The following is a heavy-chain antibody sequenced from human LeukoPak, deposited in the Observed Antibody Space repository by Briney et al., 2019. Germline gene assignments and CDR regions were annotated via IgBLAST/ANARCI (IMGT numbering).Heavy chain of an antibody. V-gene: IGHV3-9*01. D-gene: IGHD2-8*01. Sequence: GGSLRLSCAASGFNFSNYDMNWVRQAPGKGLEWVSGISWNTGSIRYADSVRGRFTISRDNAKKSLYLQMNSLRAEDTAVYYCARDPEYCTNGVCHRGAFDIWGQGTMVTVSS. J-gene: IGHJ3*02. CDR3: ARDPEYCTNGVCHRGAFDI. CDR2: ISWNTGSI. CDR1: GFNFSNYD.